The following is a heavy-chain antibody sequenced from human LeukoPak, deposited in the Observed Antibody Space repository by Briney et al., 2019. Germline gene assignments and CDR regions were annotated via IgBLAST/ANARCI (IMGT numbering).Heavy chain of an antibody. D-gene: IGHD5-18*01. CDR1: GFTFSSYS. J-gene: IGHJ3*02. Sequence: GGSLRLSCAASGFTFSSYSMNWVRQAPGKGLEWVSSISSSSSYIYYADSVKGRFTISRDNAKNSLYLQMNSLRAEDTAVYYCARDIRNPGYSYGYVTAFDIWGQGTMVTVSP. V-gene: IGHV3-21*01. CDR3: ARDIRNPGYSYGYVTAFDI. CDR2: ISSSSSYI.